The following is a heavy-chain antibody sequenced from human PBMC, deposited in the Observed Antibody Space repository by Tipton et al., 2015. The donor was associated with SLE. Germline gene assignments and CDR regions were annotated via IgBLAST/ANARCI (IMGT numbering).Heavy chain of an antibody. CDR1: GFTFDDYA. J-gene: IGHJ4*02. CDR3: AKDLLAVTQYYFDY. Sequence: SLRLSCAASGFTFDDYALHWVRQAPGKGLELVSGISWNSGSIGYADSVKGRFTISRDNAKNSLYLQMNSLRAEDTALYYCAKDLLAVTQYYFDYWGQGTLVTVSS. CDR2: ISWNSGSI. V-gene: IGHV3-9*01. D-gene: IGHD2-21*02.